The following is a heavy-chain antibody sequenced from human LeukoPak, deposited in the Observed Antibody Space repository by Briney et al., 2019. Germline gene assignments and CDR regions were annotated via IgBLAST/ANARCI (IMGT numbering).Heavy chain of an antibody. Sequence: GGSLRLSCAASGFTFSRYGMHWVRQAPGKGLEWVAFVRYDGSNKYYADSLKGRFTISRDNSKNTLYLQMNSLRTEDTAVYYCARTQETYSSNSNGDYWGQGTLVTVSS. J-gene: IGHJ4*02. V-gene: IGHV3-30*02. CDR2: VRYDGSNK. D-gene: IGHD6-13*01. CDR1: GFTFSRYG. CDR3: ARTQETYSSNSNGDY.